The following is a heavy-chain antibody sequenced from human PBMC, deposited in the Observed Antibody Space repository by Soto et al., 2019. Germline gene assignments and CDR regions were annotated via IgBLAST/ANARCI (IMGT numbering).Heavy chain of an antibody. J-gene: IGHJ6*02. Sequence: SETLSLTCAVSGGSISSSNWWSWVRQPPGMGLEWIGEIYHSGSTNYNPSLKSRVTISVDKSKNQFSLKLSSVTAADTAVYYCASVRGGYYYAMDVWGQGTTATVSS. CDR2: IYHSGST. D-gene: IGHD3-10*02. V-gene: IGHV4-4*02. CDR3: ASVRGGYYYAMDV. CDR1: GGSISSSNW.